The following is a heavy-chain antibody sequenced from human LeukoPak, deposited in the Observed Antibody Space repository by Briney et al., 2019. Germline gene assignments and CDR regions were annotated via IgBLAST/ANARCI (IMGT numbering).Heavy chain of an antibody. CDR2: MNPINGNT. Sequence: ASVKVSCKATGFTFTNYDINWVRQATGQGLEWMGWMNPINGNTGYAQKFQGRVTMTRDTSISTAYMGLRSLTSEDTAVYYCVRDGEGVAISVNYWFAPWGQGTLVTVSS. D-gene: IGHD3-10*01. V-gene: IGHV1-8*01. J-gene: IGHJ5*02. CDR3: VRDGEGVAISVNYWFAP. CDR1: GFTFTNYD.